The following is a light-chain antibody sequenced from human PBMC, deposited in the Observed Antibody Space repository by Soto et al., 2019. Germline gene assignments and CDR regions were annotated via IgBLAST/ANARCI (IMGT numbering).Light chain of an antibody. Sequence: EVVLTQSPGTLSLSPGERATISCRASQSVNSSSLAWYQQKPGQAPRLLIYSASSRATDIPDRLSGSGSGTDFTLTISRLEPEDFQVYYGQLYGISPPKYTFGHGTKLEIK. CDR1: QSVNSSS. J-gene: IGKJ2*01. V-gene: IGKV3-20*01. CDR3: QLYGISPPKYT. CDR2: SAS.